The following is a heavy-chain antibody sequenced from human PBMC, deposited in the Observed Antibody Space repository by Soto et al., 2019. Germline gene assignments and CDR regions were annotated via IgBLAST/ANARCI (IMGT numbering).Heavy chain of an antibody. D-gene: IGHD2-15*01. Sequence: VASVKVSCKASGYTFTSYGISWVRQAPGQGLEWMGWISAYNGNTNYAQKLQGRVTMTTDTSTSTAYMELRSLRSDDTAVYYCARICSGGSCSSFDYWGQGTLVTVSS. CDR2: ISAYNGNT. V-gene: IGHV1-18*01. J-gene: IGHJ4*02. CDR1: GYTFTSYG. CDR3: ARICSGGSCSSFDY.